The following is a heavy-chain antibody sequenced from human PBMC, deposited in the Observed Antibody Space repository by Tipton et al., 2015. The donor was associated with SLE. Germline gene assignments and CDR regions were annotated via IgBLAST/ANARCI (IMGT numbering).Heavy chain of an antibody. V-gene: IGHV4-59*12. CDR1: GVSISPYY. D-gene: IGHD2-2*01. CDR3: ARGGLLWAYYYYMDV. CDR2: ISDSGSS. J-gene: IGHJ6*03. Sequence: TLSLTCTVSGVSISPYYWTWIRLPPGRGLEWIGYISDSGSSNYNPSLRSRVTMSVDTSTNQFSLKLSSLTAADTAVYYCARGGLLWAYYYYMDVWGKGTTVTVSS.